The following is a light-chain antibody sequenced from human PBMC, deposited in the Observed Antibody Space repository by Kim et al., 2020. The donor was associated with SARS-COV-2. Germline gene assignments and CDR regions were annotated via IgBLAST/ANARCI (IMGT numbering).Light chain of an antibody. CDR1: SSNIGNNY. Sequence: GQMVPISFSGSSSNIGNNYVSWYQQCPATAPKFLIYDNNMRPSGIPARFSGSTSGTSATLGISGLQTEDEADYYCGTWDNNLSVVLFGGGTKVTVL. V-gene: IGLV1-51*01. J-gene: IGLJ3*02. CDR2: DNN. CDR3: GTWDNNLSVVL.